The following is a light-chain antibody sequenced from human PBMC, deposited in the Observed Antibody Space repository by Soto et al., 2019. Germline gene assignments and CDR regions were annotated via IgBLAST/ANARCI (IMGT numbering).Light chain of an antibody. CDR1: QDIGTN. V-gene: IGKV3-15*01. CDR2: SVS. J-gene: IGKJ1*01. CDR3: QQYKNWPPWT. Sequence: VMTQSPATLSVSPGERVTLSCRASQDIGTNLAWYQQRPGQAPRLLIFSVSTRATDIPGRFSGSGSGTEFSLTINTLQSEDFAVYYCQQYKNWPPWTFGQGTKVEI.